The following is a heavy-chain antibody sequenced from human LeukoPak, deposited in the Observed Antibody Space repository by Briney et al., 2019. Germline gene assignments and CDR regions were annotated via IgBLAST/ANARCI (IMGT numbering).Heavy chain of an antibody. CDR3: ARESENYYFDY. Sequence: NPSETLSLTCTVSGGSVSSGSYYWSRIRQPPGKGLEWIGYIYYSGSTNYNPSLKSRVTISVDTSKNQFSLKLSSVTAADTAVYYCARESENYYFDYWGQGTLVTVSS. J-gene: IGHJ4*02. V-gene: IGHV4-61*01. CDR1: GGSVSSGSYY. CDR2: IYYSGST.